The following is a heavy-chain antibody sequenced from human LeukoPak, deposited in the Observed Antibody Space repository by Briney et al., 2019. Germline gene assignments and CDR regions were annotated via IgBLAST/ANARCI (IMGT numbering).Heavy chain of an antibody. J-gene: IGHJ5*02. V-gene: IGHV3-74*01. CDR2: INSDGSST. CDR3: ARVAVYYGSGSYYSWFDP. D-gene: IGHD3-10*01. CDR1: GFTFSSYW. Sequence: GGSLRLSCAASGFTFSSYWMHWVRQAPGKGLVWVSRINSDGSSTSYADSVKGRFTISRDNAKNTLYLQMNSLRAEDTAVYYCARVAVYYGSGSYYSWFDPWGQGTLVTVSS.